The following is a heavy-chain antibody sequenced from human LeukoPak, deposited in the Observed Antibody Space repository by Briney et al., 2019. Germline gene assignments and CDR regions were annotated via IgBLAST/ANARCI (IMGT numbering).Heavy chain of an antibody. D-gene: IGHD3/OR15-3a*01. CDR3: ARVRTGYYLYYFDY. V-gene: IGHV3-30-3*01. J-gene: IGHJ4*02. CDR1: GFTFSSYA. Sequence: PGGSLRLSCAASGFTFSSYAMHWVRQAPGKGLEWVAVISYDGSNKYYADSAKGRFTISRDNSKNTLYLQMNSLRAEDTAVYYCARVRTGYYLYYFDYWGQGTLVTVSS. CDR2: ISYDGSNK.